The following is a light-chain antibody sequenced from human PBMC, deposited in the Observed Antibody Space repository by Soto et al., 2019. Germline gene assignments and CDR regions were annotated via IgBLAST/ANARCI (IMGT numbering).Light chain of an antibody. V-gene: IGLV2-14*01. Sequence: QSALTQPASVSGSPGQSITISCTGTSRDIGTYNYVSWYRQHPGNAPKLVISEVSNRPSGVSNRFSGSKSGNTASLTISGLQAEDEADYYCSSYTTRSTKVFGTGTKLTVL. CDR3: SSYTTRSTKV. J-gene: IGLJ1*01. CDR1: SRDIGTYNY. CDR2: EVS.